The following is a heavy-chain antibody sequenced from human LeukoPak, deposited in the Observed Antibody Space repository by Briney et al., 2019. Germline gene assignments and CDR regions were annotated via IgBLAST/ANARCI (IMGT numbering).Heavy chain of an antibody. CDR2: ISGSGGST. J-gene: IGHJ4*02. CDR3: AKVSIVGATDY. D-gene: IGHD1-26*01. CDR1: GGSFSGYY. V-gene: IGHV3-23*01. Sequence: ETLSLTCAVYGGSFSGYYWSWIRQAPGKGLEWVSAISGSGGSTYYADSVKGRFTISRDNSKNTLYLQMNSLRAEDTAVYYCAKVSIVGATDYWGQGTLVTVSS.